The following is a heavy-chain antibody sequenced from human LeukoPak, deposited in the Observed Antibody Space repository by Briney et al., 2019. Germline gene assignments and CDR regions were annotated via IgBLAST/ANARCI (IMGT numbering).Heavy chain of an antibody. D-gene: IGHD2-8*01. Sequence: HPGGSLRLSCAASGFTFSSYAMSWVRQAPGKGLEWVSAISGSGGSTYYADSVKGRFTISRDNSKNTLYLQTNSLRAEDTAVYYCAKGNTKGYCINTLCPYYFDSWGQGALVTVSS. CDR1: GFTFSSYA. CDR2: ISGSGGST. CDR3: AKGNTKGYCINTLCPYYFDS. J-gene: IGHJ4*02. V-gene: IGHV3-23*01.